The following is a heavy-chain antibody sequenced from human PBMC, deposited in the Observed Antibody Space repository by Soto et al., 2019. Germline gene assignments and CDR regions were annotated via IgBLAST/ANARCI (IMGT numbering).Heavy chain of an antibody. CDR2: ISGSGGST. Sequence: PGGSLRLSCAASGFTYSSCAMSWFRQSPGKGLEWVSAISGSGGSTYYADSVKGRFTISRDNSKNTLYLQMNSLRAEDTAVYYCAFKRAARDYYYYYGMDVCGQGTTVTVSS. CDR3: AFKRAARDYYYYYGMDV. J-gene: IGHJ6*02. CDR1: GFTYSSCA. D-gene: IGHD6-6*01. V-gene: IGHV3-23*01.